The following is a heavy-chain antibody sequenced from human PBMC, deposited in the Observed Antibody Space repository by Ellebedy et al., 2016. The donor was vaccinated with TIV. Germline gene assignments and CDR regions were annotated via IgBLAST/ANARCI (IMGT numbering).Heavy chain of an antibody. V-gene: IGHV3-23*01. D-gene: IGHD2-2*01. CDR1: GFTFSSYA. J-gene: IGHJ4*02. CDR3: ARDVALIVLVPAAMDY. Sequence: PGGSLRLSCAASGFTFSSYAMSWVRKAPGKGLEWVSTISHTGSRTYYADSVEGRFTISRDNSKKTLYLQMNSLRAEDTAVYYCARDVALIVLVPAAMDYWGQGTLVTVSS. CDR2: ISHTGSRT.